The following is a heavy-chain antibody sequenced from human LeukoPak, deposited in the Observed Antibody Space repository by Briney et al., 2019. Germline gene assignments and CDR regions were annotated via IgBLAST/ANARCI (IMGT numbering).Heavy chain of an antibody. J-gene: IGHJ5*02. Sequence: ASVKVSCKAFRYTFTSNYTHWVRQAPGQGPEWMGVISPSGGSTTYAQKFQGRVTLTRDMSTSTDYLELSSLRSEDTAVYYCARDNSVRDEAWWFNPWGQGTLVTVSS. D-gene: IGHD5-24*01. V-gene: IGHV1-46*01. CDR1: RYTFTSNY. CDR2: ISPSGGST. CDR3: ARDNSVRDEAWWFNP.